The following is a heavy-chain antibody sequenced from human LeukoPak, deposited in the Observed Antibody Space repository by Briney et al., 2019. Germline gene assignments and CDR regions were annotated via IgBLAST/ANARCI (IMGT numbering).Heavy chain of an antibody. D-gene: IGHD5-24*01. V-gene: IGHV3-23*01. CDR2: ISGSRDST. CDR1: GFTFSSYA. J-gene: IGHJ4*02. Sequence: PGGSLRLSCAASGFTFSSYAMSWVRQAPGKWLEWVSAISGSRDSTDYADSVKGRFTISRDNSKNTLYLQMNSLRAEDTAFYYCARDLDGLEPAFDHWGQGTLVIVSS. CDR3: ARDLDGLEPAFDH.